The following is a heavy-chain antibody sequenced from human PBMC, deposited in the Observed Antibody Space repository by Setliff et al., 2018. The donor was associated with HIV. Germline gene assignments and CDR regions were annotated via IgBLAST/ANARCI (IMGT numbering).Heavy chain of an antibody. V-gene: IGHV3-7*01. CDR3: ADPPSGY. J-gene: IGHJ4*02. CDR1: GFTFSKYW. CDR2: VNPDGSEA. D-gene: IGHD3-10*01. Sequence: PGGSLRLSCAASGFTFSKYWMSWVRQAPGKGLEWVASVNPDGSEASSGGSMKGRFTVSRDNAKNSLSLQMNSLRVEDTAVYYCADPPSGYWGQGTLVTVSS.